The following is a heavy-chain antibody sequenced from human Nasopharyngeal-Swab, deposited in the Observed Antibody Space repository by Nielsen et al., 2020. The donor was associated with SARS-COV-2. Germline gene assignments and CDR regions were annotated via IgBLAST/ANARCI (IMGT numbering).Heavy chain of an antibody. D-gene: IGHD3-9*01. V-gene: IGHV3-33*01. Sequence: GESLKISCAASGFTFSSYGMHWVRQAPGKGLEWVAVIWYDGSNKYYADSVKGRFTISRDNAKNSLYLQMNSLRDEDTAVYYCARDGLTYYDILTGYSWFDPWGQGTLVTVSS. CDR1: GFTFSSYG. CDR3: ARDGLTYYDILTGYSWFDP. CDR2: IWYDGSNK. J-gene: IGHJ5*02.